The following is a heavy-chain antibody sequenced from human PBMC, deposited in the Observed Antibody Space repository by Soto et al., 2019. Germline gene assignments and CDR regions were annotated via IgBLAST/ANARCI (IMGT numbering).Heavy chain of an antibody. CDR3: ARIYSGYDDNYYYYYGMDV. Sequence: PGGSLRLSCAASGFTFSSYAMHWVRQAPGKGLEWVAVISYDGSNKYYADSVKGRFTISRDNSKNTLYLQMNSLRAEDTAVYYCARIYSGYDDNYYYYYGMDVWGQGTTVTVSS. V-gene: IGHV3-30-3*01. CDR2: ISYDGSNK. CDR1: GFTFSSYA. J-gene: IGHJ6*02. D-gene: IGHD5-12*01.